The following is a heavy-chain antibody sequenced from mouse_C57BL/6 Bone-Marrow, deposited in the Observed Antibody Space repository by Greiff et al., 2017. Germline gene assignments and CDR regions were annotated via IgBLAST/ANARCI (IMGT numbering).Heavy chain of an antibody. V-gene: IGHV14-2*01. J-gene: IGHJ2*01. Sequence: VQLKESGAELVKPGASVKLSCTASGFNIKDYYMHWVKQRTEQGLEWIGRIDPEDGETKYAPKFQGKATITADTSSNTAYLQLSSLTSEDTAVYYCAPSITTVVAPFDYWGQGTTLTVSS. CDR3: APSITTVVAPFDY. CDR1: GFNIKDYY. CDR2: IDPEDGET. D-gene: IGHD1-1*01.